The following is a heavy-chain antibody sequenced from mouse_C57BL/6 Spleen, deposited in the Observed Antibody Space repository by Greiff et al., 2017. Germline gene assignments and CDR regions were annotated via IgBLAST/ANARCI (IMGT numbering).Heavy chain of an antibody. CDR1: GFTFSSYT. CDR3: ARHGIYFDY. V-gene: IGHV5-9*01. J-gene: IGHJ2*01. Sequence: EVQRVESGGGLVKPGGSLKLSCAASGFTFSSYTMSWVRQTPEKRLEWVATISGGGGNTYYPDSVKGRFTISRDNAKNTLYLQMSSLRSEDTALYYCARHGIYFDYWGQGTTLTVSS. D-gene: IGHD4-1*01. CDR2: ISGGGGNT.